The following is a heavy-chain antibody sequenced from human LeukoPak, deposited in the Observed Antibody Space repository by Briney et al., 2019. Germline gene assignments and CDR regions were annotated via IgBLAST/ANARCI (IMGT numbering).Heavy chain of an antibody. CDR1: GYAISSGYY. V-gene: IGHV4-38-2*02. D-gene: IGHD4-23*01. CDR2: VYHSGST. Sequence: PSGTPSLTCTVSGYAISSGYYWGWIRQPPGKGLEWIGSVYHSGSTYYNPSLKSRLTISVDTSKNQFSLKLSSVTAADTAVYYCARVNGGNWFDPWGQGTRVTVSS. CDR3: ARVNGGNWFDP. J-gene: IGHJ5*02.